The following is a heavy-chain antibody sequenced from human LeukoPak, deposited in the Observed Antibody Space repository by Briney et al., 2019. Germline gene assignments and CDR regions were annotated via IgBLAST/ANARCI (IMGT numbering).Heavy chain of an antibody. CDR2: TSYSGRT. D-gene: IGHD2-8*01. CDR3: ARLVEEGRTNKYFDY. V-gene: IGHV4-39*02. Sequence: SATLTLTCTASGDTFNSCSSIWAWNRQPPGQELKWIGATSYSGRTYYNPSLKSLAIISVDTTNKHFSLKLSSVTAADTAVFFSARLVEEGRTNKYFDYWGQGTLVTVSP. J-gene: IGHJ4*02. CDR1: GDTFNSCSSI.